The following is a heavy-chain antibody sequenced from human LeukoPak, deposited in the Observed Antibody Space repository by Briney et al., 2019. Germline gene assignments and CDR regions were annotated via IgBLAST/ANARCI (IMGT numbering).Heavy chain of an antibody. CDR2: IFYSGST. CDR1: GGSISSSSYY. V-gene: IGHV4-39*01. D-gene: IGHD4-11*01. Sequence: PSETLSLTCTVSGGSISSSSYYWGWIRQPPGKGLEWIGNIFYSGSTYYKPSLRSRVTISVDTSKNQFTLKLSSVTAADTAVYYCARGHSHPEYWGQGTLVTVSS. CDR3: ARGHSHPEY. J-gene: IGHJ4*02.